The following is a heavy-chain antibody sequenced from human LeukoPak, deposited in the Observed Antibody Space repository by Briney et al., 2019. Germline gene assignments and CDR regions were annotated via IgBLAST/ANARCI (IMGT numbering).Heavy chain of an antibody. CDR2: ISYDGSNK. D-gene: IGHD2-21*01. J-gene: IGHJ4*02. Sequence: PGGSLRLSCAASGFTFSSYAMPWVRQAPGKGLEWVAVISYDGSNKYYADSLKGRFTITRDNSKNMLYLQMNSLRAEDTAVYYCLLIPGLGYWGQGTLVTVSS. CDR3: LLIPGLGY. V-gene: IGHV3-30*14. CDR1: GFTFSSYA.